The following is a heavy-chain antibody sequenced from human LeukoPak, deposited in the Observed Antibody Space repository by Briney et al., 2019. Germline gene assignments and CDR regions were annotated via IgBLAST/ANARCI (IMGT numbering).Heavy chain of an antibody. V-gene: IGHV4-30-2*01. CDR1: GGSISSGGYY. Sequence: SETLSLTCTVSGGSISSGGYYWSWIRQPPGKGLEWIGYIYHSGSTYYNPSLKSRVTISVDRSKNQFSLKLSSVTAADTAVYYCARAGGHYYDSSGYSFDYWGQGTLVTVSS. CDR2: IYHSGST. CDR3: ARAGGHYYDSSGYSFDY. J-gene: IGHJ4*02. D-gene: IGHD3-22*01.